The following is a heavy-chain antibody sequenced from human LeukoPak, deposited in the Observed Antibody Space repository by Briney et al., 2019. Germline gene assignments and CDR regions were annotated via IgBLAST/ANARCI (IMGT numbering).Heavy chain of an antibody. V-gene: IGHV4-39*07. CDR2: IFYSGST. J-gene: IGHJ6*03. Sequence: SETLSLTCTVSGGSISTSSYYWGWVRQPPGKGLEWIGTIFYSGSTYYSPSLKSRVTISVDTSKNQFSLKLSSVTAADTAVYYCARRITSASRYSYGRRESYYYYMDVWGKGTTVTISS. D-gene: IGHD5-18*01. CDR3: ARRITSASRYSYGRRESYYYYMDV. CDR1: GGSISTSSYY.